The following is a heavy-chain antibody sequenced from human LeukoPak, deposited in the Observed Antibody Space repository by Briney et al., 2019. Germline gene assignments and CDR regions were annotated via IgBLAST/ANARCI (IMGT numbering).Heavy chain of an antibody. V-gene: IGHV4-4*07. CDR3: ARENSGSYREFDY. J-gene: IGHJ4*02. Sequence: SETLSLTCTVPGGSISSYYWSWIRQPAGKGLEWIGRIYTSGSTNYNASLKSRVSMSVATSKNQFALKLSSVTAADTAVFYCARENSGSYREFDYWGQGTLVTVSS. CDR1: GGSISSYY. CDR2: IYTSGST. D-gene: IGHD1-26*01.